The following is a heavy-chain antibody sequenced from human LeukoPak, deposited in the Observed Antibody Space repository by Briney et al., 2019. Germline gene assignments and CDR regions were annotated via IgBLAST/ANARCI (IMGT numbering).Heavy chain of an antibody. CDR3: AGQGEDFWTGYFTDSYMDV. CDR2: IYFSGSK. J-gene: IGHJ6*03. D-gene: IGHD3/OR15-3a*01. CDR1: GGSIGTYC. Sequence: PSETLSLTCTVSGGSIGTYCWSWARQPPGGGLEWIGHIYFSGSKNYNPYLKSRVTIAGDTSKNQFFLKLSSMTAADTAVYFCAGQGEDFWTGYFTDSYMDVWGTGTTVTVSS. V-gene: IGHV4-59*08.